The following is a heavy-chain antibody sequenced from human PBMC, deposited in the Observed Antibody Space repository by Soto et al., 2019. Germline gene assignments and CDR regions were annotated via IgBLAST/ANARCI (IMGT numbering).Heavy chain of an antibody. V-gene: IGHV3-15*01. CDR2: IKSKTDGGKT. Sequence: EVQLVESGGGLVKPGGSLRLSCAASGFTFSNAWMSWVRQAPGKGLEWVGRIKSKTDGGKTDYAAPVKGRFTTSRDDSENTLYLQMNSLKTEDTAVYYCTTAGSISYYSYGMDVWGQGTTVTVSS. D-gene: IGHD3-10*01. CDR1: GFTFSNAW. J-gene: IGHJ6*02. CDR3: TTAGSISYYSYGMDV.